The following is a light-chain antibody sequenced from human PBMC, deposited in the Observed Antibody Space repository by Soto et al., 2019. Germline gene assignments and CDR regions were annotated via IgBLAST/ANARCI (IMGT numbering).Light chain of an antibody. CDR2: DVT. CDR3: CSYAHRSPPLYV. Sequence: QSVLTQPASVSGSPGQSITISCAGTTSDIGGYDYVSWYQHHPGKAPKLIIYDVTRRPSGVSPRFSGSKSGNTASLTISGLQAEDEADYYCCSYAHRSPPLYVFGTGTKLTVL. V-gene: IGLV2-14*01. CDR1: TSDIGGYDY. J-gene: IGLJ1*01.